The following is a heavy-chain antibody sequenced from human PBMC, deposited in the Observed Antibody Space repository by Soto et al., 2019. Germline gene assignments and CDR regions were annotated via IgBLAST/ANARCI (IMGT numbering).Heavy chain of an antibody. J-gene: IGHJ6*02. D-gene: IGHD2-2*01. CDR2: IIPIFGTA. CDR3: ARHVPAAGYYYGMDV. CDR1: GGAFSSYA. Sequence: QVQLVQSGAEVKKPGSSVKVSCQASGGAFSSYAISWVRHAPGQGLEWMGGIIPIFGTANYAQTFQGRVTITADESTSTAYMELSSLRSEDTAVYYCARHVPAAGYYYGMDVWGQGTTVTVSS. V-gene: IGHV1-69*12.